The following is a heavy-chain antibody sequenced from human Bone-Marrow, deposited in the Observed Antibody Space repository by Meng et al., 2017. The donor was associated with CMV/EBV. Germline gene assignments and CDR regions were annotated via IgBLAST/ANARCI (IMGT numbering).Heavy chain of an antibody. V-gene: IGHV4-34*01. CDR3: AREGIIAVAGTGFDY. J-gene: IGHJ4*02. D-gene: IGHD6-19*01. Sequence: SETLSLTCAVYGGSFSGYYWSWIRQPPGKGLEWIGEINHSGSTYYNPSLKSRVTISVDTSKNQFSLKLSSVTAADTAVYYCAREGIIAVAGTGFDYWGQGTLVTVSS. CDR2: INHSGST. CDR1: GGSFSGYY.